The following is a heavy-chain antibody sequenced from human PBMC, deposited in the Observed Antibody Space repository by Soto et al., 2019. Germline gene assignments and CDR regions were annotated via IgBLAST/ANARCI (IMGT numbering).Heavy chain of an antibody. J-gene: IGHJ3*02. V-gene: IGHV4-39*01. CDR2: IYYSGTT. Sequence: SETLSLTCTVSGGSISSGSYYWGWIRQPPGKGLEWIGSIYYSGTTYYNPSLKSRVTISVDTSKNQFSLKLSSVTAADTAVYYCARLQFDGSGYDYVGAFDIWGQGTMVTVSS. CDR3: ARLQFDGSGYDYVGAFDI. D-gene: IGHD3-22*01. CDR1: GGSISSGSYY.